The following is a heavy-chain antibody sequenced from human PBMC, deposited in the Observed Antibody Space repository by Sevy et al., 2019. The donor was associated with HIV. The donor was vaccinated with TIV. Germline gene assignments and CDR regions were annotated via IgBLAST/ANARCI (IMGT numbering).Heavy chain of an antibody. CDR3: AKVAAMGYV. D-gene: IGHD5-18*01. CDR2: ISGSGGST. J-gene: IGHJ6*02. V-gene: IGHV3-23*01. Sequence: GGSLRLSCAASGFTFSSYVMSWVHQAPGKGLEWVSTISGSGGSTYYADSVKGRFTISRDNSKNTVYLQMNTLRAEDTAVYCCAKVAAMGYVWGQGTTVTVSS. CDR1: GFTFSSYV.